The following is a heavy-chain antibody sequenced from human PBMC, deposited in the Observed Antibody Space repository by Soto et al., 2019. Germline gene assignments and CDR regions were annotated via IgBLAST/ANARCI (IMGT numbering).Heavy chain of an antibody. J-gene: IGHJ4*02. CDR3: ARDHAEAVVGTGFDY. CDR1: GGSIDNYY. V-gene: IGHV4-4*07. CDR2: IYASGST. D-gene: IGHD6-19*01. Sequence: QVQLQESGPGLVKPSETLSLICTVSGGSIDNYYWSWVRQPAGQGLEWIGRIYASGSTTYNPSLKGRVTLAVETSKNQLSLKLTSVTAADTAVYYCARDHAEAVVGTGFDYWGQGALVTVSS.